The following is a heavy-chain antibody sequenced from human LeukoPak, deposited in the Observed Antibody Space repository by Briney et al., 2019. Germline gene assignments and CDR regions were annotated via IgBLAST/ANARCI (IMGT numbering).Heavy chain of an antibody. V-gene: IGHV3-74*01. CDR1: GFTFSSFW. CDR2: TNSDGSTT. Sequence: GGSLRLSCAASGFTFSSFWMHWVRQALGKGLVWVSHTNSDGSTTDYADSVRGRFTISRDNAKNSLYLQMNSLRSEDTAVYYCARVDRAPPRYYMDVWGKGTTVTVSS. J-gene: IGHJ6*03. CDR3: ARVDRAPPRYYMDV. D-gene: IGHD6-6*01.